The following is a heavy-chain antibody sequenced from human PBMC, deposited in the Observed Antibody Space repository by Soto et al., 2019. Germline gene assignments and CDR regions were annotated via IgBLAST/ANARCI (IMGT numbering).Heavy chain of an antibody. CDR1: GFTFISYA. V-gene: IGHV3-23*01. J-gene: IGHJ4*02. D-gene: IGHD1-26*01. CDR3: AKVGRMGATPCYFDY. CDR2: ISGSGGST. Sequence: GGSMRLSCGASGFTFISYAMSWVRQAPGKGLEWVSAISGSGGSTCYADSVKGRFTISRDNSKNTLYLQMNSLRAEDTAVYYCAKVGRMGATPCYFDYWGQGTLVTVSS.